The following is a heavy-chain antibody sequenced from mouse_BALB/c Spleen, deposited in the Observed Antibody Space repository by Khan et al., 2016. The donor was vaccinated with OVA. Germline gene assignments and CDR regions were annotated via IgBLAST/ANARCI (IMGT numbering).Heavy chain of an antibody. CDR1: GFSFRDYY. D-gene: IGHD1-1*02. CDR2: ISDGGGST. CDR3: ARAGYGGFAY. J-gene: IGHJ3*01. Sequence: EVELVESGGGLVKPGGSLKLSCAASGFSFRDYYMYWIRQTPEERLEWVATISDGGGSTYYPDSVKGRFTISRDNAENNLYLQMSSLKSEDTAKXYCARAGYGGFAYWGQGTLVTVSA. V-gene: IGHV5-4*02.